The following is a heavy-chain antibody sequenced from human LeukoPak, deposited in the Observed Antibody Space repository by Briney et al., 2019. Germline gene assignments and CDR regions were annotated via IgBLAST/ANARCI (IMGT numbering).Heavy chain of an antibody. CDR1: GFIFSSHT. CDR2: ISKDGTND. D-gene: IGHD1-26*01. J-gene: IGHJ3*02. Sequence: GGSLRLSCAASGFIFSSHTMHWVRQAPGKGLEWVALISKDGTNDYYADSVKGRFTISRDNSKNTLYLQMNSLISEGTAVYYCARPRGSYYRDAFDIWGQGTVVTVSS. V-gene: IGHV3-30-3*01. CDR3: ARPRGSYYRDAFDI.